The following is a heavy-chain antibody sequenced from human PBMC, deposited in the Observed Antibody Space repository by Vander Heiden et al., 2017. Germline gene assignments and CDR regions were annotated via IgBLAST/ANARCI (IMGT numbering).Heavy chain of an antibody. CDR2: INHSGST. CDR3: ARGRLRWSVGDAFDI. D-gene: IGHD4-17*01. V-gene: IGHV4-34*01. J-gene: IGHJ3*02. CDR1: GGSFSGYF. Sequence: QVQLQQWGAGLLKPSETLSLTCAVYGGSFSGYFWSGIRQPPGKGLEWIGEINHSGSTNYNPSLKSRVTISVETSKNQFSLKLNSVTAADTAVYYCARGRLRWSVGDAFDIWGKGTMVTVSP.